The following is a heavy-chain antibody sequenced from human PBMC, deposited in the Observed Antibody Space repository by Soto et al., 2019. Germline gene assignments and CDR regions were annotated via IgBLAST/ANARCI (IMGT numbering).Heavy chain of an antibody. CDR3: VRPNFGALTHFDF. CDR1: GYTFTNYW. CDR2: IFPGDSDT. V-gene: IGHV5-51*01. Sequence: GESLKISCKAIGYTFTNYWIGWVRQTPGKGLEWMGIIFPGDSDTRYNPSFEGQVTVSADESISTAYLQWNTLKASDTAMYYCVRPNFGALTHFDFWGQGALVTVSS. D-gene: IGHD3-16*01. J-gene: IGHJ4*02.